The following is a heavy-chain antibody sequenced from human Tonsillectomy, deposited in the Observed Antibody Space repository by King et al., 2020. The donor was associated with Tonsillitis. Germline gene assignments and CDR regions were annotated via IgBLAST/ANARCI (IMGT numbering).Heavy chain of an antibody. CDR1: GYTFGSYG. J-gene: IGHJ3*02. CDR2: ISGGGDST. CDR3: AKLQGGDSVGPFDI. D-gene: IGHD2-21*02. Sequence: VQLVESGGGLVQPGGSLRLSCLASGYTFGSYGMSWVRQAPGKGLYWVSSISGGGDSTHHADSVKGRFTISRDNSKNTLDLQLNSLRAEDTAVYYCAKLQGGDSVGPFDIWGQGTMVTVSS. V-gene: IGHV3-23*04.